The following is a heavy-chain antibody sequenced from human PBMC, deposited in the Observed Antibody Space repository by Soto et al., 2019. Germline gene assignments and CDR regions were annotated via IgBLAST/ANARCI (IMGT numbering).Heavy chain of an antibody. CDR2: ISGSGGST. V-gene: IGHV3-23*01. Sequence: GGSLRLSCAASGFTFSSYAMSWVRQAPGKGLEWVSAISGSGGSTYYADSVKGRFTISRDNSKNTLYLQMNSLRAEDTAVYYCAKDCLLVYSRSSPRGTFDYWGQGTLVTVSS. J-gene: IGHJ4*02. D-gene: IGHD6-6*01. CDR1: GFTFSSYA. CDR3: AKDCLLVYSRSSPRGTFDY.